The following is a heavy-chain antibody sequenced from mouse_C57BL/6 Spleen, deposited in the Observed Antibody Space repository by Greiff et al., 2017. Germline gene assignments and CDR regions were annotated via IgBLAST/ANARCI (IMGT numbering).Heavy chain of an antibody. J-gene: IGHJ2*01. CDR1: GYTFTSYW. D-gene: IGHD6-1*01. CDR3: ARGGALDD. V-gene: IGHV1-69*01. Sequence: VQLQQPGAELVMPGASVKLSCKASGYTFTSYWMHWVKQRPGQGLEWIGEIDPSDSYTNYNQKFKGKSTLTVDKSSSTAYMQLSSLTSEDSAVYYCARGGALDDWGQGTTLTVSS. CDR2: IDPSDSYT.